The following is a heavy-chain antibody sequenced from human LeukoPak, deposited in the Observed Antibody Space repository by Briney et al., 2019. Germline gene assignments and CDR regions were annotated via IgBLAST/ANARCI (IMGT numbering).Heavy chain of an antibody. CDR2: ISYDGSNK. Sequence: GGSLRLSCAASGFTFSSYAMSWVRQAPGKGLEWVAVISYDGSNKYYADSVKGRFTISRDNSKNTLYLQMNSLRAEDTAVYYCARGLWLQAIFDYWGLGTLVTISS. D-gene: IGHD5-24*01. CDR1: GFTFSSYA. V-gene: IGHV3-30-3*01. J-gene: IGHJ4*02. CDR3: ARGLWLQAIFDY.